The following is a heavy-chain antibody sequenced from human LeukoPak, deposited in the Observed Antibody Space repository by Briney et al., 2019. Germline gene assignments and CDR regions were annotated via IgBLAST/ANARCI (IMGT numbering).Heavy chain of an antibody. CDR3: ARGWEQWLVSSAGPYYYMDV. D-gene: IGHD6-19*01. CDR2: MNPNSGNT. Sequence: GASVKVSCKASGYTFTSYDINWVRQATGQGLEWMGWMNPNSGNTGYAQKFQGRVTITRNTSISTAYMELSSLRSEDTAVYYCARGWEQWLVSSAGPYYYMDVWGKGTTVTVSS. CDR1: GYTFTSYD. J-gene: IGHJ6*03. V-gene: IGHV1-8*01.